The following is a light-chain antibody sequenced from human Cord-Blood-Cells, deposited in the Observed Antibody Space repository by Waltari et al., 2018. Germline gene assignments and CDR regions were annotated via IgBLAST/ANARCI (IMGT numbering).Light chain of an antibody. Sequence: QSALTQPRSVSGSPGQSVTISCTGTSSDVGGYNYVSWYQQHPGKAPKLSVYDVSKRPSGVPDRFSGSKSGNTASLPISGLQAEDEADYYCCSYAGSYTYVFGTGTKVTVL. V-gene: IGLV2-11*01. J-gene: IGLJ1*01. CDR3: CSYAGSYTYV. CDR1: SSDVGGYNY. CDR2: DVS.